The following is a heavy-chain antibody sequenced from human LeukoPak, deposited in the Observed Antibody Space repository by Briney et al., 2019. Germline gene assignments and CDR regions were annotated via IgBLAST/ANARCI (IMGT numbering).Heavy chain of an antibody. D-gene: IGHD3-10*01. CDR1: GGSIRSYY. J-gene: IGHJ5*02. V-gene: IGHV4-59*12. CDR3: ARGLWFGESEYGVNWFDP. CDR2: IYYSGST. Sequence: PSETLSLTCTVSGGSIRSYYWSWIRQPPGKGLEWIGYIYYSGSTNYNPSLKSRVTMSVDTSKNQFSLKLSSVTAADTAVYYCARGLWFGESEYGVNWFDPWGQGTLVTVSS.